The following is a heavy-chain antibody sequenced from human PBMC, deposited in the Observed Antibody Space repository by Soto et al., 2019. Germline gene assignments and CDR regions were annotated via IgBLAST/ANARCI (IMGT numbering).Heavy chain of an antibody. J-gene: IGHJ4*02. CDR3: AQVGWELTFDY. Sequence: EVQLVESGGGLVQPGGSLRLSCATSGFTFIGYTLSWVRQAPGKGLELVSYISSANSAIYYADSVKGRSEISRDNAKTSMFLQLHSLRAEDTAIYYCAQVGWELTFDYWGQGAQVTVSS. CDR1: GFTFIGYT. V-gene: IGHV3-48*01. CDR2: ISSANSAI. D-gene: IGHD1-7*01.